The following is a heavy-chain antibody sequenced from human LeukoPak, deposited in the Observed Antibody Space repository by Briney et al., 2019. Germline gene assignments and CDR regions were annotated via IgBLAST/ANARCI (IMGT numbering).Heavy chain of an antibody. CDR1: GFTFSSYW. V-gene: IGHV3-7*04. CDR2: IKQDDSEK. CDR3: ARGRAVDM. J-gene: IGHJ3*02. Sequence: GGSLRLSCAASGFTFSSYWMTWVRQAPGKGLEWVANIKQDDSEKYYVDSVKGRFTISRDNVKNLVYLQMNSLRVEDTAMYYCARGRAVDMWGRGTMVTVSS.